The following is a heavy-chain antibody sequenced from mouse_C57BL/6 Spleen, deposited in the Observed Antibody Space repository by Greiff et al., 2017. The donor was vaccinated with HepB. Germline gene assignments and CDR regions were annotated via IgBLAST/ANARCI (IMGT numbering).Heavy chain of an antibody. CDR2: ISYDGSN. D-gene: IGHD1-1*01. Sequence: EVKLLESGPGLVKPSQSLSLTCSVTGYSITSGYYWNWIRQFPGNKLEWMGYISYDGSNNYNPSLKNRISITRDTSKNQFFLKLNSVTTEDTATYYCAREEDYGSEDYWGQGTTLTVSA. CDR1: GYSITSGYY. V-gene: IGHV3-6*01. J-gene: IGHJ2*01. CDR3: AREEDYGSEDY.